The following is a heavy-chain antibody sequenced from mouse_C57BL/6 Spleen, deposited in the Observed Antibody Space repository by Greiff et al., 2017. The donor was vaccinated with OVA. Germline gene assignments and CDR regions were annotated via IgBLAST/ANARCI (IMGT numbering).Heavy chain of an antibody. CDR3: ARGGFQAWFAY. CDR2: INPSTGGT. CDR1: GYSFTGYY. V-gene: IGHV1-42*01. J-gene: IGHJ3*01. Sequence: VQLQQSGPELVKPGASVKISCKASGYSFTGYYMNWVKQSPEKSLEWIGEINPSTGGTTYNQKFKAKATLTVDKSSSTAYMQLKSLTSEDSAVYYCARGGFQAWFAYWGQGTLVTVSA.